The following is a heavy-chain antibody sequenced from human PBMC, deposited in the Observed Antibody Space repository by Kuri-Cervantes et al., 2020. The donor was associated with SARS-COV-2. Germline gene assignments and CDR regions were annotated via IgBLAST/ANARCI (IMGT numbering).Heavy chain of an antibody. Sequence: ASVKVSCKASGYTFTSYAMHWVRQAPGQELEWMGIINPSGGITSYAQKYQGRVTMTRDTSTSKVYMELSSLRSEDTAVYYCAGGSGYYYGSGSHFDYYGMDDWGQGTTVTVSS. CDR3: AGGSGYYYGSGSHFDYYGMDD. J-gene: IGHJ6*02. D-gene: IGHD3-10*01. CDR1: GYTFTSYA. V-gene: IGHV1-46*03. CDR2: INPSGGIT.